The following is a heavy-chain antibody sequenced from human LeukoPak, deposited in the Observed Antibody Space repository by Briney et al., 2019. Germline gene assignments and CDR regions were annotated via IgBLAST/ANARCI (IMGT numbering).Heavy chain of an antibody. CDR2: ISGSGDST. V-gene: IGHV3-23*01. CDR3: AKSMALLWFGVYYYGMDV. J-gene: IGHJ6*02. D-gene: IGHD3-10*01. Sequence: GGSLRLSCAASGFTFSSYAMSWVRQAPGKGLEWVSAISGSGDSTYYAGSVKGRFTISRDNSKNTLYLQMNSLRAEDTAVYYCAKSMALLWFGVYYYGMDVWGQGTTVTVSS. CDR1: GFTFSSYA.